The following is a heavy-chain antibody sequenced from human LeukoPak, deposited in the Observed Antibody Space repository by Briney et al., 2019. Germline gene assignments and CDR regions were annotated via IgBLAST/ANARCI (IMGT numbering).Heavy chain of an antibody. CDR3: ARDHTRKEIVVVPAAMGAYYFDY. D-gene: IGHD2-2*01. CDR1: GGSISRYY. V-gene: IGHV4-4*07. J-gene: IGHJ4*02. CDR2: IYTSRST. Sequence: SETLSLTCTVSGGSISRYYWSWIRQPARKGLEWIGRIYTSRSTTYNPSLKSRVTMSIDTSKNQFSLKLSSVTPADTAVYYCARDHTRKEIVVVPAAMGAYYFDYWGQGTLVTVSS.